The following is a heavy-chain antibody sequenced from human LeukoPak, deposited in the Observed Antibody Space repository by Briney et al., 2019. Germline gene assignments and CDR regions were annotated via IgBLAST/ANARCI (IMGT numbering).Heavy chain of an antibody. CDR1: GYTFTNFD. CDR2: MNPVSGNA. Sequence: ASVKVSCKASGYTFTNFDINWVRQAPGQGLEWMGWMNPVSGNAGSAQKFQGRVTLTRDTSMSTAYMEVTSLRSEDTAVYYCTTDNRYWGQGTLVTVSS. D-gene: IGHD3-9*01. CDR3: TTDNRY. V-gene: IGHV1-8*01. J-gene: IGHJ4*02.